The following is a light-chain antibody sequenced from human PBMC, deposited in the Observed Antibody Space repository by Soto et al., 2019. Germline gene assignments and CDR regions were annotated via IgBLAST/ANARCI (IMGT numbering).Light chain of an antibody. CDR1: QSVTTNR. CDR2: GAS. Sequence: EIVLTQSPDTLSLSPGERATLSCRASQSVTTNRLAWYQQKPGQAPRLLIYGASTRATGIPDRFSGIGSGTDFTLTISRLEPADFAAYYCQQYDTSPRTFGQGTKVEI. CDR3: QQYDTSPRT. J-gene: IGKJ1*01. V-gene: IGKV3-20*01.